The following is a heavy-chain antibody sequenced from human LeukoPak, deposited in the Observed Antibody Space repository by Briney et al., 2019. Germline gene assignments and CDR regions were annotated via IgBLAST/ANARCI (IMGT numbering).Heavy chain of an antibody. CDR3: ARLTVTARIYNWFDP. CDR1: GGSISSYY. D-gene: IGHD4-11*01. CDR2: IYYSGST. J-gene: IGHJ5*02. Sequence: KPSETLSLTCTVSGGSISSYYWSWIRQPPGKGLEWIGYIYYSGSTNYNPSLKSRATISVDTSKNQFSLKLSSVTAADTAVYYCARLTVTARIYNWFDPWGQGTLVTVSS. V-gene: IGHV4-59*01.